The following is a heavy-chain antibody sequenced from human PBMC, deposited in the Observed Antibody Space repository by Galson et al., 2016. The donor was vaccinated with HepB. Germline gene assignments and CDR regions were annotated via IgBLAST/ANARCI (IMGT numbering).Heavy chain of an antibody. J-gene: IGHJ6*04. CDR3: ARRGRWHYGLDV. Sequence: SLRLSCAASGFTFSDNYMTWIRQAPGKGLEWTSCISTSGETIYYADSVKGRFTISRDNAKSSLYLQMNGLRVEDTAVYFCARRGRWHYGLDVWGKGTAVTVSS. CDR1: GFTFSDNY. D-gene: IGHD5-24*01. V-gene: IGHV3-11*01. CDR2: ISTSGETI.